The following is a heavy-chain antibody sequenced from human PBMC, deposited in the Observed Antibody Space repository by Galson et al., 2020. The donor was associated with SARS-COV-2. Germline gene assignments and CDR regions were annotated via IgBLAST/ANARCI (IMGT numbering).Heavy chain of an antibody. CDR2: ISWNSGST. CDR3: ARDMSGSETYYDSSGCFDY. D-gene: IGHD3-22*01. Sequence: SLKISCAASGFTFDDYAMHWVRLAPGKSLEWVSTISWNSGSTGYADSVKGRFTISRDNAKNSLFLQMNNLRVEDTALYYCARDMSGSETYYDSSGCFDYWGQGTLVTVSS. J-gene: IGHJ4*02. V-gene: IGHV3-9*01. CDR1: GFTFDDYA.